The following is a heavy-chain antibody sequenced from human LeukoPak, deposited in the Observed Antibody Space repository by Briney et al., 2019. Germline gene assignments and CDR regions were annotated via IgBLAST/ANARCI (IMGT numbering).Heavy chain of an antibody. CDR1: GFTFSSYW. Sequence: GGSLRLSCAASGFTFSSYWMHWVRQAPGKGLVWVSRINSDGSSTSYADSVKGRFTIPRDNAKNTLYLQMNSLRAEDTAVYYCAREGSTMAMDVWGKGTTVTVSS. CDR2: INSDGSST. J-gene: IGHJ6*03. CDR3: AREGSTMAMDV. V-gene: IGHV3-74*01. D-gene: IGHD5-24*01.